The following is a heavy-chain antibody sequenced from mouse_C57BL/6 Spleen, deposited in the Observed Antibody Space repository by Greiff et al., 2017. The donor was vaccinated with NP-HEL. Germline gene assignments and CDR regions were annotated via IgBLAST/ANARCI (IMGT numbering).Heavy chain of an antibody. J-gene: IGHJ4*01. CDR2: INYDGSST. V-gene: IGHV5-16*01. CDR3: ARIGARYYAMDY. CDR1: GFTFSDYY. D-gene: IGHD2-14*01. Sequence: EVKVVESEGGLVQPGSSMKLSCTASGFTFSDYYMAWVRQVPEKGLEWVANINYDGSSTYYLDSLKSRFIISRDNAKNILYLQMSSLKSEDTATYYCARIGARYYAMDYWGQGTSVTVSS.